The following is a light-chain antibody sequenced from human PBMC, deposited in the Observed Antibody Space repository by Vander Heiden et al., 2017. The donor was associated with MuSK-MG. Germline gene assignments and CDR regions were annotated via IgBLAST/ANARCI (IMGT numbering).Light chain of an antibody. V-gene: IGKV4-1*01. CDR2: WVS. J-gene: IGKJ2*01. CDR3: QQYFSSPYT. CDR1: QGFLYRSTNKNY. Sequence: IVLTQYPESLAASLVGRTTINCKSSQGFLYRSTNKNYLAWYQQRPGQPPKLLIYWVSTRESGVPDRFSGSGSETDFTLTISSLQAEDVAVYYCQQYFSSPYTFGQGTKLEIK.